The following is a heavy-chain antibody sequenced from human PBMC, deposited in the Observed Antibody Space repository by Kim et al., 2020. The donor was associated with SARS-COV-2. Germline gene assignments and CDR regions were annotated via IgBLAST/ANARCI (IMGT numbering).Heavy chain of an antibody. J-gene: IGHJ3*02. V-gene: IGHV4-59*12. CDR1: GGSMRFYY. CDR3: ARDLPSRIDAFDI. Sequence: SETLSRTCTVSGGSMRFYYWSWIRQPPGKGLEWIGYISYTGSTNYNPSLKSRVAISIDMSKEQFSLKLDSVTAADTAIYYCARDLPSRIDAFDIWGQGTAVTVSS. D-gene: IGHD2-2*01. CDR2: ISYTGST.